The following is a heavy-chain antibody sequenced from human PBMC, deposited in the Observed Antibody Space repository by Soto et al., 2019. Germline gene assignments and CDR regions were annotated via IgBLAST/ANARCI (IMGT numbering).Heavy chain of an antibody. J-gene: IGHJ4*02. Sequence: QLQLQESGPGLVKPSETLSLTCTVSGGSISSSSYYWGWIRQPPGKGLEWIGSIHYSGSTFYSPSLRSRVTISVDTSKNQFSLRVSSVTAADTAVYSCAREYSSAPDYWGQGTLVTVSS. V-gene: IGHV4-39*02. D-gene: IGHD6-25*01. CDR2: IHYSGST. CDR1: GGSISSSSYY. CDR3: AREYSSAPDY.